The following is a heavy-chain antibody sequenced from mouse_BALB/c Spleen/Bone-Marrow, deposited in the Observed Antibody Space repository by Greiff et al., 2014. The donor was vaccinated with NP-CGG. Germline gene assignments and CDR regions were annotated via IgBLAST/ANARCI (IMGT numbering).Heavy chain of an antibody. CDR2: INPSSGYT. V-gene: IGHV1-4*01. J-gene: IGHJ2*01. CDR3: ARGITTVVARNYFDY. D-gene: IGHD1-1*01. CDR1: GYTFTSYT. Sequence: VQLQQSGAELARPGASVKMSCKASGYTFTSYTMHWVKQRPGQGLEWIGYINPSSGYTNYNQKFKDKATLTTDKSSSTAYMQLSSLTSEDSAVYYCARGITTVVARNYFDYWGQGTTLTVSS.